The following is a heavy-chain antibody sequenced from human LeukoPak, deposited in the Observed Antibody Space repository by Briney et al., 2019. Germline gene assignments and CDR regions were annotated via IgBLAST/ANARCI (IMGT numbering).Heavy chain of an antibody. Sequence: PGGALRISCAAAGFIFSDYAMHWVRQAPRKGLEYVSGISTNGDSTYYANSVKGRFTISRDNSRNTLYLHMGSLRAEDMAIYYCARDTGSGYRHFEYWGQGTLVTVSS. CDR2: ISTNGDST. V-gene: IGHV3-64*01. J-gene: IGHJ4*02. CDR3: ARDTGSGYRHFEY. CDR1: GFIFSDYA. D-gene: IGHD3-3*01.